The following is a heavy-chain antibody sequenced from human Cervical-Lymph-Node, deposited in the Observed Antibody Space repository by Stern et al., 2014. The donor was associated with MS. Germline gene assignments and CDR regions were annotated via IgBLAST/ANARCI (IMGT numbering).Heavy chain of an antibody. CDR1: GYTFTSYY. J-gene: IGHJ4*02. D-gene: IGHD6-19*01. V-gene: IGHV1-46*01. CDR2: INPSGGST. CDR3: ASIYPRGAVAL. Sequence: VQLVQSGAEVKKPGASVKVSCKASGYTFTSYYMHWGRQAPGQGLEWMGIINPSGGSTSYAQKFQGRVTMTRDTSTSTVYMELSSLRSEDTAVYYCASIYPRGAVALWGQGTLVTVSS.